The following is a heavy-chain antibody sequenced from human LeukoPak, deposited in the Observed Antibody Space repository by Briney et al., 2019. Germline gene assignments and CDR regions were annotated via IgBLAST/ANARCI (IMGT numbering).Heavy chain of an antibody. CDR3: ARGQGYYDSSGYYYLFDY. D-gene: IGHD3-22*01. V-gene: IGHV4-34*01. J-gene: IGHJ4*02. CDR2: INHSGST. CDR1: GYSISSGYY. Sequence: SSETLSLTCAVSGYSISSGYYWSWIRQPPGKGLEWIGEINHSGSTNYNPSLKSRVTISVDTSKNQFSLKLSSVTAADTAVYYCARGQGYYDSSGYYYLFDYWGQGTLVTVSS.